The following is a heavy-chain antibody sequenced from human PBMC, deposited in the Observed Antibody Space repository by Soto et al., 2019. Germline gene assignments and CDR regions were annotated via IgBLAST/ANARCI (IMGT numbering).Heavy chain of an antibody. CDR2: TYYRSKWYS. CDR3: RGGRGILTP. CDR1: RDSVSSNDAA. V-gene: IGHV6-1*01. J-gene: IGHJ5*02. Sequence: QTLSLTCAISRDSVSSNDAAWNWVRQSPSRGLEWLGRTYYRSKWYSVSAVSVKGRLTIKADTSKNQFSLQLDSVTPEDTAVYYCRGGRGILTPWSQGTQVTGSS. D-gene: IGHD3-9*01.